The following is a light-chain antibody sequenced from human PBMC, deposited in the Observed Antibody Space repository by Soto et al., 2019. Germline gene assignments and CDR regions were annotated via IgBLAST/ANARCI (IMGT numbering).Light chain of an antibody. CDR1: PSIGST. V-gene: IGKV3-15*01. Sequence: EVVMMQSPATLSVSPGERATPSCSASPSIGSTLTCYQQQPGQTPRLLIYDTDTRATGAPARFIGSASGTDFTLTITSLQSEDFAIYYCQHYVTWPLTFGRGTKVEIK. J-gene: IGKJ4*01. CDR2: DTD. CDR3: QHYVTWPLT.